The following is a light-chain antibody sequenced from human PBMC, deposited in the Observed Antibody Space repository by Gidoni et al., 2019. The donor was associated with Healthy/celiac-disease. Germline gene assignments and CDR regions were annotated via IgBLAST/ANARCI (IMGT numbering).Light chain of an antibody. V-gene: IGKV1-39*01. CDR3: QQSYSTPST. Sequence: DIQMTQSPSSLSASVGDRVTITCRASQSISSYLHWYQQKPGKAPKLLLYAASSLQSGVPSRFSGSGSGTDFTLTISSLQPEDFATYYCQQSYSTPSTFGQGTRLEIK. CDR2: AAS. CDR1: QSISSY. J-gene: IGKJ5*01.